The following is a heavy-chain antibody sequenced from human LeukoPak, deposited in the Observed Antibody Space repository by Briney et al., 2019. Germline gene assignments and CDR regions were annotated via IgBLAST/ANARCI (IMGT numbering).Heavy chain of an antibody. CDR2: IYYSGST. D-gene: IGHD6-19*01. J-gene: IGHJ4*02. V-gene: IGHV4-59*01. Sequence: PSETLSLTCTVSGGSISSYYWSWIRQPPGKGLEWIGYIYYSGSTNYNPSLKSRVTISVDTSKNQFSLKLSSVTAADTAVYYCARGQAGSGGPLEYWGQGTLVTVSS. CDR1: GGSISSYY. CDR3: ARGQAGSGGPLEY.